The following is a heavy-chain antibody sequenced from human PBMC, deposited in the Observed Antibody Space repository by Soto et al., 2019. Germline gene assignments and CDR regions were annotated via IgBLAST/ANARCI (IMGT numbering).Heavy chain of an antibody. CDR1: GYTFTIYG. J-gene: IGHJ4*02. Sequence: ASVKVSCKASGYTFTIYGINWVRQAPGQGLEWMGWISPDNGNTNYAQKLQGRVTMTTDKSTNTAYMEQRSLRSDDTAVYYCARDAYPDFRLPAYWGQGALVTVSS. CDR3: ARDAYPDFRLPAY. CDR2: ISPDNGNT. V-gene: IGHV1-18*01. D-gene: IGHD3-16*01.